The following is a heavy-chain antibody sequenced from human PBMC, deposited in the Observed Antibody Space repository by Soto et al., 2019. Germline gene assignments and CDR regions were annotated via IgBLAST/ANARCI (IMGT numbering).Heavy chain of an antibody. D-gene: IGHD3-16*02. V-gene: IGHV3-7*05. CDR2: IKQDGNER. Sequence: EEQVVESGGGLVQPGGSLRLSCVASGFTFRSYWMSWVRQAPGKGLEWVANIKQDGNERHYMDSVKGRFTISRDNAKNSLVLVMNSLKTEDTAVYYCARDGPLSSPTSGWFDPWGQGTLVIVSS. J-gene: IGHJ5*02. CDR1: GFTFRSYW. CDR3: ARDGPLSSPTSGWFDP.